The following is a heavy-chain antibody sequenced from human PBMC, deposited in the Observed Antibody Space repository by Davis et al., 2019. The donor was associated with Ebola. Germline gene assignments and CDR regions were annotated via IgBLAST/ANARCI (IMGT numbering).Heavy chain of an antibody. D-gene: IGHD2-2*01. CDR2: IIPILGIA. CDR1: DAPFATYA. J-gene: IGHJ6*02. Sequence: SVKVSCKASDAPFATYAISWVRQAPGQGLEWMGRIIPILGIANYAQKFQGRVTITADKSTSTAYMELSSLRAEDTAVYYCAKDSRYCSSTSCYPLYYYGMDVWGQGTTVTVSS. CDR3: AKDSRYCSSTSCYPLYYYGMDV. V-gene: IGHV1-69*04.